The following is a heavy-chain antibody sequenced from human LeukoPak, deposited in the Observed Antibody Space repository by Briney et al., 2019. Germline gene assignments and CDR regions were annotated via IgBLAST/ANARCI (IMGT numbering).Heavy chain of an antibody. Sequence: SETLSLTCTVSGGSISSGDYYWSWIRQPPGKGLEWIGYIYYSGSTYYNPSLKSRVTISVDTSKNQFSLKLSSATAADTAVYYCARGTPITGRSNWFDPWGQGTLVTVSS. J-gene: IGHJ5*02. CDR3: ARGTPITGRSNWFDP. D-gene: IGHD1-20*01. CDR2: IYYSGST. V-gene: IGHV4-30-4*01. CDR1: GGSISSGDYY.